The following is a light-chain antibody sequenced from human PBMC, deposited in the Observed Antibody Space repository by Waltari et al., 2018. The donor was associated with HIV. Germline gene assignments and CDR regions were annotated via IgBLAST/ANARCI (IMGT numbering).Light chain of an antibody. CDR3: MQGLQFPHT. V-gene: IGKV2-28*01. J-gene: IGKJ2*01. CDR2: LGS. CDR1: QSLLQSNGYNY. Sequence: DIVLTQSPLSLPVTPGEPASISCRSSQSLLQSNGYNYLDWYLQKPGQSPQLLIYLGSNRASGVPDRFSGSGSGTDFTLKITRVEAEDVGIYYCMQGLQFPHTFGLGTGLEIK.